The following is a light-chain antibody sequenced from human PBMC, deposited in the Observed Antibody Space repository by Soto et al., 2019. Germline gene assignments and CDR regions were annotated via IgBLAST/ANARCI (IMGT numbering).Light chain of an antibody. CDR2: DAS. V-gene: IGKV3-15*01. CDR1: QSVSSN. J-gene: IGKJ5*01. CDR3: QQYHNWPIT. Sequence: EIVMTQSPATLSVSPLESSPLSFRASQSVSSNLAWHQQKPGQAPRILMYDASTRATGISARFSGSGSGTEFTLTISSLQSEDFAVYYCQQYHNWPITFGQGTRLEIK.